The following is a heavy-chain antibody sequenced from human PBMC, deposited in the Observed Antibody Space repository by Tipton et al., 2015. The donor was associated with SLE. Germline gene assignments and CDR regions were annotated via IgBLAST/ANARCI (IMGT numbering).Heavy chain of an antibody. D-gene: IGHD5-12*01. CDR2: ISAYNGNT. V-gene: IGHV1-18*01. CDR1: GYTFTSYA. Sequence: QLVQSGSELKKPGASVKVSCKASGYTFTSYAMNWVRQAPGQGLEWMGWISAYNGNTNYAQKLQGRVTMTTDTSTSTAYMELRSLRSDDTAVYYCARDSGYDSDAFDIWGQGTMVTVSS. CDR3: ARDSGYDSDAFDI. J-gene: IGHJ3*02.